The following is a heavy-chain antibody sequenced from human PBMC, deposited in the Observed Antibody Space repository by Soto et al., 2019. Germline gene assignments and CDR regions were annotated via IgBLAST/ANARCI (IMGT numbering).Heavy chain of an antibody. Sequence: QVQLVESGGGVVQPGRSLRLSCAASEFTFSSYAMHWVRQAPGKGMEWVAVISYDGSNKYYADSVKGRFTISRDTSKNTLYLQMNSLRAEDTAVYYCARPSGVDSSSFAYWGQGTLVTVSS. CDR2: ISYDGSNK. V-gene: IGHV3-30-3*01. CDR1: EFTFSSYA. CDR3: ARPSGVDSSSFAY. J-gene: IGHJ4*02. D-gene: IGHD3-22*01.